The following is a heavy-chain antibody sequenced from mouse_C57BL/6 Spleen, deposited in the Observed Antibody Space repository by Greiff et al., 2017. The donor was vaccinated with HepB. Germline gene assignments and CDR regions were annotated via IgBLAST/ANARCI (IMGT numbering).Heavy chain of an antibody. D-gene: IGHD3-1*01. V-gene: IGHV5-6*01. J-gene: IGHJ2*01. CDR1: GFTFSSYG. CDR2: ISSGGSYT. Sequence: EVMLVESGGDLVKPGGSLKLSCAASGFTFSSYGMSWVRQTPDKRLEWVATISSGGSYTYYPDSVKGRFTSSRDNAKNTLYLQMSSLKSEDTAMYYCARQGTGFDYWGQGTTLTVSS. CDR3: ARQGTGFDY.